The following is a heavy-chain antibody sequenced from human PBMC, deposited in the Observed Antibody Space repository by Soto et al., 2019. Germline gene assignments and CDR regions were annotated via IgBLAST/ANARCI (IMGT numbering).Heavy chain of an antibody. Sequence: SETLSLTCAVYGGSFSGYYWSWIRQPPGKGLEWIGEINHSGSTNYNPSLKSRVTISVDTSKNQFSLKLSSVTAADTAVYYCARGPQTGTTCCGFDPWGQGTLVTVSS. J-gene: IGHJ5*02. CDR3: ARGPQTGTTCCGFDP. D-gene: IGHD1-7*01. V-gene: IGHV4-34*01. CDR1: GGSFSGYY. CDR2: INHSGST.